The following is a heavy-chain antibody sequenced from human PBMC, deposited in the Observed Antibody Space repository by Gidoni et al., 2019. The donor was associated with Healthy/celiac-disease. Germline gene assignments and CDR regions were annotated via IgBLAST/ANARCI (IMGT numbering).Heavy chain of an antibody. CDR3: ARTGEGSSSDFDY. D-gene: IGHD6-6*01. Sequence: QLQLQESCPGLVTPSETLSLTCPVSGGSISSSSYYWGWIRQPPGTGLEWFGSIYYSGSTYYNPSLKSRVTISVDTSKNQFSLKLSSVTAADTAVYYCARTGEGSSSDFDYWGQGTLVTVSS. V-gene: IGHV4-39*01. CDR1: GGSISSSSYY. J-gene: IGHJ4*02. CDR2: IYYSGST.